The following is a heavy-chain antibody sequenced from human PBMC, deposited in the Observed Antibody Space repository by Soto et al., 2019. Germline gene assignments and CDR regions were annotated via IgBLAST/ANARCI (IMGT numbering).Heavy chain of an antibody. Sequence: SETLSLTCTVPGGSISSYYWSWIRQPPGKGLEWIGYIYYSGSTNYNPSLKSRVTISVDTSKNQFSLKLSSVTAADTAVYYCARDRWELRRGTTEPRVYYHYGMDVWGQGTTVTVSS. V-gene: IGHV4-59*01. CDR1: GGSISSYY. CDR2: IYYSGST. D-gene: IGHD1-26*01. J-gene: IGHJ6*02. CDR3: ARDRWELRRGTTEPRVYYHYGMDV.